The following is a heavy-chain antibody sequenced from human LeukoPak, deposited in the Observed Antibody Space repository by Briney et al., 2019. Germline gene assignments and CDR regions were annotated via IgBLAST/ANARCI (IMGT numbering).Heavy chain of an antibody. CDR2: ISGSGGMT. Sequence: PGGSLRLSCAASGFTFSSYGMSWVRQAPGKGLEWVSVISGSGGMTYYADSEKGRFSISRDNAKNTLYLQMNSLRAEDTALYYCARVARGDYYYYYMDVWGKGTTVTVSS. J-gene: IGHJ6*03. CDR1: GFTFSSYG. V-gene: IGHV3-23*01. CDR3: ARVARGDYYYYYMDV. D-gene: IGHD3-10*01.